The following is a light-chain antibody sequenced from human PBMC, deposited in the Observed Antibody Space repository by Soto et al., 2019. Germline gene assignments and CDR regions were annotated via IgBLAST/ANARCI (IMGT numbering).Light chain of an antibody. CDR3: QQYGSSGT. CDR1: QTVGWSL. CDR2: GAS. Sequence: EIVMTQSPAPLSLSPGEGATLSCRASQTVGWSLAWYQQKPGQAPRLLIYGASNRSTGIPDRFSGSGSGTDFTLTISRLEPEDFAVYYCQQYGSSGTFGQGTKVDIK. J-gene: IGKJ1*01. V-gene: IGKV3-20*01.